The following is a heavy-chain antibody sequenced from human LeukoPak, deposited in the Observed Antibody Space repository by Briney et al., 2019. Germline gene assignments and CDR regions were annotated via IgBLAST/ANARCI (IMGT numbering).Heavy chain of an antibody. CDR3: ARGSCSSSSAYYCGMDV. D-gene: IGHD6-6*01. CDR2: ISAYNGNT. CDR1: GYTFTSYG. J-gene: IGHJ6*02. V-gene: IGHV1-18*01. Sequence: ASVKVSCKASGYTFTSYGISWVRQAPGQGLEWMGWISAYNGNTNYAQKLQGRVTMTTDTSTSTAYMELRSLRSDDTAVYYCARGSCSSSSAYYCGMDVWGQGTTVTVSS.